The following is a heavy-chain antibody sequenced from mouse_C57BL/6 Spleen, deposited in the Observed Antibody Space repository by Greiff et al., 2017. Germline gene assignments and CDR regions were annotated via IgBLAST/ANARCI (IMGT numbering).Heavy chain of an antibody. CDR3: ARWGTTVSDV. CDR2: IYPRSGNT. Sequence: QVQLQQSGAELARPGASVKLSCKASGYTFTSYGISWVKQRTGQGLEWIGEIYPRSGNTYYNEKFKGKATLTADKSSSTAYMELRSLTSEDSAVYFCARWGTTVSDVWGTGTTATVSS. D-gene: IGHD1-1*01. J-gene: IGHJ1*03. CDR1: GYTFTSYG. V-gene: IGHV1-81*01.